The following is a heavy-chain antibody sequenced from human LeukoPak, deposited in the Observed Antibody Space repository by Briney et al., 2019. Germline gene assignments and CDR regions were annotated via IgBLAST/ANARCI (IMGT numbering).Heavy chain of an antibody. CDR2: IYYSGST. Sequence: TLSETLSLTCTVSGGSISSGGYYWSWIRQHPGKGLEWIGYIYYSGSTNYNPSLKSRVTISVDTSKNQFSLKLSSVTAADTAVYYCARGGTIYYYYMDVWGKGTTVTVSS. J-gene: IGHJ6*03. CDR3: ARGGTIYYYYMDV. CDR1: GGSISSGGYY. V-gene: IGHV4-31*03. D-gene: IGHD2-15*01.